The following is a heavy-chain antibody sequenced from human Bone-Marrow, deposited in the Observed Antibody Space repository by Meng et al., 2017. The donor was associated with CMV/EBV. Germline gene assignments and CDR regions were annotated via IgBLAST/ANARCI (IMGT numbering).Heavy chain of an antibody. Sequence: GESLKISCAASGFTFSSYSMNWVRQAPGKGLEWVSSISGASTYIYYAASVEGRFTISRDNAKHSVYLQMNSLRAEDTAIYYCAKEYHGQWLYYGMDVWGQGTTVTVSS. CDR3: AKEYHGQWLYYGMDV. CDR1: GFTFSSYS. V-gene: IGHV3-21*01. CDR2: ISGASTYI. J-gene: IGHJ6*02. D-gene: IGHD6-19*01.